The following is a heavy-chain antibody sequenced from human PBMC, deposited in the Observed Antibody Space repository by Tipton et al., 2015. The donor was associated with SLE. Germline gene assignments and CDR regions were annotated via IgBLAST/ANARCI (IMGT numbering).Heavy chain of an antibody. CDR2: IYYSGST. J-gene: IGHJ6*02. CDR3: ARDLSGSYYVPYYYGMDV. Sequence: TLSLTCTVSGGSISSYYWSWNRQPPGKGLEWIGYIYYSGSTNYNPSLKSRVTISVDTSKNQFSLELSSVTAADTAVYYCARDLSGSYYVPYYYGMDVWGQGTTVTVSS. CDR1: GGSISSYY. V-gene: IGHV4-59*01. D-gene: IGHD1-26*01.